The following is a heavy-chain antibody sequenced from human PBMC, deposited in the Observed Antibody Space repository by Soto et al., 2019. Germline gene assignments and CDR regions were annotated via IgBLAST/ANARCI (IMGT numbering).Heavy chain of an antibody. CDR1: GFTFSSYG. D-gene: IGHD1-26*01. J-gene: IGHJ4*02. CDR2: IWYDGSNK. Sequence: QVQLVESGGGVVQPGRSLRLSCAASGFTFSSYGMHWVRQAPGKGLEWVAVIWYDGSNKYYADSVKGRFTISRDNSKNTLYLQMNSLRAEDTAVYYCARGGLMGAGTTYYFDYWGQGTLVTVSS. CDR3: ARGGLMGAGTTYYFDY. V-gene: IGHV3-33*01.